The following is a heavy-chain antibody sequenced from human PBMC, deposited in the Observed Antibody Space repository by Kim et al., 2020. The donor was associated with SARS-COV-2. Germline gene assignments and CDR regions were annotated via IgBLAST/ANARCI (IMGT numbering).Heavy chain of an antibody. CDR1: GDTVSSNSAA. Sequence: SQTLSLTCAISGDTVSSNSAAWNWIRQSPSRGLEWLGRTYYRSKWYNDYAVSVKSRIIINPDTSKNQFSLQLNSVTPEDTAVYYCARGTISSWYSLDSWGQGTLVTVSS. D-gene: IGHD6-13*01. CDR3: ARGTISSWYSLDS. CDR2: TYYRSKWYN. V-gene: IGHV6-1*01. J-gene: IGHJ4*02.